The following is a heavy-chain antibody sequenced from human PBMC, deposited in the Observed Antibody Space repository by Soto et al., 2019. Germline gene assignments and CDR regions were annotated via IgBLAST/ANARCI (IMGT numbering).Heavy chain of an antibody. J-gene: IGHJ4*02. CDR1: GFTFSSYG. CDR3: AKDLRFIAAAVNAAADY. CDR2: ISYDGSNK. V-gene: IGHV3-30*18. D-gene: IGHD6-13*01. Sequence: QVQLVESGGGVVQPGRSLRLSCAASGFTFSSYGMHWVRQAPGKGLEWVAVISYDGSNKYYADSVKGRFTISRDNSKNTLYLQMNSLRAEDTAVHYCAKDLRFIAAAVNAAADYWGQGTLVTVSS.